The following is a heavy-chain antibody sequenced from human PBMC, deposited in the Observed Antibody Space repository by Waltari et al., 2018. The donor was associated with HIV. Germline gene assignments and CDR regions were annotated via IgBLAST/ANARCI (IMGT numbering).Heavy chain of an antibody. D-gene: IGHD6-13*01. Sequence: QVQLVASGGGVVQPGGSLRLYCAASGFRFSKYGMTWVRQTPGRGLEWLAVIYSDGSHKSYTDSIKGRFTVSRDNSKNTLNLQMDGLRADDTGVYYCARDRWVASSNWYVDFWGQGTLVSVSA. CDR2: IYSDGSHK. V-gene: IGHV3-30*19. J-gene: IGHJ4*02. CDR1: GFRFSKYG. CDR3: ARDRWVASSNWYVDF.